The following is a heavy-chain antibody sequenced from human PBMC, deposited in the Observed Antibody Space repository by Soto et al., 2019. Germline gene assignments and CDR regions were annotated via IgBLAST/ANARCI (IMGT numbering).Heavy chain of an antibody. J-gene: IGHJ4*02. CDR3: ARGYYDSSGYYSGY. D-gene: IGHD3-22*01. CDR2: ISSSGSTI. V-gene: IGHV3-48*03. Sequence: PGGSLRLSCAASGFTFSSYEMNWVRQAPGKGLEWVSYISSSGSTIYYADSVKGRFTISRDNAKNSLYLQMNSLRAEDTAVYYCARGYYDSSGYYSGYWGQGTLVTVSS. CDR1: GFTFSSYE.